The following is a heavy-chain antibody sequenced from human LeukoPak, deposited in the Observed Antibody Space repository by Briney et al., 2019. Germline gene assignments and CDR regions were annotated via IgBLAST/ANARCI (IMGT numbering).Heavy chain of an antibody. J-gene: IGHJ4*02. D-gene: IGHD6-13*01. V-gene: IGHV3-23*01. CDR3: AKVGSRVRYSSWMTENGY. Sequence: GGSLRLSCAASGFTFSSYAMSWVRQAPGKGLEWVSAISGSGGSTYYADSVKGRFTISRDNSKNTLYLQMNSLRAEDTAVYYCAKVGSRVRYSSWMTENGYWGQGTLVTVSS. CDR2: ISGSGGST. CDR1: GFTFSSYA.